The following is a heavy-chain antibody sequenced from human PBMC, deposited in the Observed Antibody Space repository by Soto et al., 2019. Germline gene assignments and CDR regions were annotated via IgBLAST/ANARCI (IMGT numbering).Heavy chain of an antibody. D-gene: IGHD2-21*02. CDR3: ARGSGGDCPHGMDV. CDR1: GGSISSGGYS. Sequence: SDTLSLTCAVSGGSISSGGYSWSWIRQPPGKGLEWIGYVYYSGSTYYNPSPKSRVTISVDTSKNRFSLKLSSATAADTAVYYCARGSGGDCPHGMDVWGQGTTVTVSS. J-gene: IGHJ6*02. CDR2: VYYSGST. V-gene: IGHV4-31*11.